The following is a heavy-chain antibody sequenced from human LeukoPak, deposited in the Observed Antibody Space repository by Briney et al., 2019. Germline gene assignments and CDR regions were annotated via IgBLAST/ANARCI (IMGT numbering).Heavy chain of an antibody. CDR3: AKQLGYCSDGSCYFPY. D-gene: IGHD2-15*01. V-gene: IGHV3-23*01. CDR1: GFTVSSIH. J-gene: IGHJ4*02. CDR2: ISNNGGYT. Sequence: TGGSLRLSCAASGFTVSSIHMVWVRQAPGKGLEWVSAISNNGGYTYYADSVQGRFTISRDNSKSTLCLQMNSLRAEDTAVYYCAKQLGYCSDGSCYFPYWGQGTLVTVSS.